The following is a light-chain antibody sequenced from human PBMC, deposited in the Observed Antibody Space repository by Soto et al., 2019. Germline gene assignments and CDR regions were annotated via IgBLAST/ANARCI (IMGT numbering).Light chain of an antibody. J-gene: IGLJ1*01. V-gene: IGLV1-40*01. CDR2: GNN. CDR3: QSYESSSLSGYV. Sequence: QSVLTQPPSVSGAPGQRVTISCTGSSSNIGAGYDVHWYQQRPGTAPKLLIYGNNNRPSGVPDRFSGSKSGISASLAITGLQAEDEADYYCQSYESSSLSGYVFGGGTKLTVL. CDR1: SSNIGAGYD.